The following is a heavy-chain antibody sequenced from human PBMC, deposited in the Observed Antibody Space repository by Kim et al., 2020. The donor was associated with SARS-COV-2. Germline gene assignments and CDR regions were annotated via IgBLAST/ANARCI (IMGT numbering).Heavy chain of an antibody. V-gene: IGHV3-30-3*01. CDR3: ARDRYYDSSGYCSY. CDR1: GFTFSSYA. D-gene: IGHD3-22*01. J-gene: IGHJ4*02. CDR2: ISYDGSNK. Sequence: GGSLRLSCAASGFTFSSYAMHWVRQAPGKGLEWVAVISYDGSNKYYADSVKGRFTISRDNSKNTLYLQMNSLRAEDTAVYYCARDRYYDSSGYCSYWGQGTLVTVSS.